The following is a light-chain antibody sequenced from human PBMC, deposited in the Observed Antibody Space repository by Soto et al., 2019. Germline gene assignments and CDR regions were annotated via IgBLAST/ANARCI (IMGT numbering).Light chain of an antibody. Sequence: DIVMTQSPLSLPVTPGEPASISCRSSQSLLHSNGYNYLDWYLQKPGQSPQLLIYLGSNRASGVPDRSRGSRTGTDFTLKTSRVEAEDVGVYYWTQALLTPSTFGTRTKVDIK. J-gene: IGKJ3*01. CDR3: TQALLTPST. CDR1: QSLLHSNGYNY. CDR2: LGS. V-gene: IGKV2-28*01.